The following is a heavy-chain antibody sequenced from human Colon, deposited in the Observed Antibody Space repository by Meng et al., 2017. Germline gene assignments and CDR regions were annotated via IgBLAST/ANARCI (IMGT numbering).Heavy chain of an antibody. V-gene: IGHV3-30*04. CDR1: GFTFCACA. CDR2: ISNDESEK. D-gene: IGHD6-13*01. J-gene: IGHJ6*02. Sequence: GGSLRLSCAASGFTFCACAMHWVRQAPGKGLERVAVISNDESEKSYADSVEGRFTITRDDSKNTLYLQMNSLRPEDTGVYYCVRHKYRSTFRNYYYVGMDVWGQGTTVTVSS. CDR3: VRHKYRSTFRNYYYVGMDV.